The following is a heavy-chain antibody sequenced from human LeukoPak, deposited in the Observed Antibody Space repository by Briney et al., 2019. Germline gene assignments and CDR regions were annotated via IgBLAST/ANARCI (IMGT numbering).Heavy chain of an antibody. V-gene: IGHV4-59*01. CDR3: ARDFTRRPYYDFYPFAFDI. CDR2: IYYSGST. J-gene: IGHJ3*02. CDR1: GGSIRSYY. Sequence: SETLSLTCTVSGGSIRSYYWSWIRQPPGKGLEWIAYIYYSGSTNYNPSLKSRVTISVDTSKNQFSLKLSSVTAADTAVYYCARDFTRRPYYDFYPFAFDIWGQGTMVTVSS. D-gene: IGHD3-3*01.